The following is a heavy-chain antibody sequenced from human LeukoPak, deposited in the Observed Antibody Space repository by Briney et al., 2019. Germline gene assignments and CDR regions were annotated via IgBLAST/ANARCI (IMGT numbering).Heavy chain of an antibody. CDR1: GDSISSYY. CDR3: ARGFRNEHSSSSFADY. J-gene: IGHJ4*02. V-gene: IGHV4-59*08. CDR2: MYYTGST. D-gene: IGHD6-6*01. Sequence: PSETLSLTCTVSGDSISSYYWSWIRQPPGKGLEWIVYMYYTGSTTYNPSLKSRVIMSVDTPKNQLSLKLSSVTAADTAVYYCARGFRNEHSSSSFADYWGQGTLVTVSS.